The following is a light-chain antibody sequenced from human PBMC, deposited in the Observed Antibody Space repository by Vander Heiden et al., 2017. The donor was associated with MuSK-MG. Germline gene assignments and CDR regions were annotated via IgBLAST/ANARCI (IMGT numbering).Light chain of an antibody. Sequence: SYELTQPPSVSVSPGQTARITCSGDTLPKQYAFWYQQKPGQAPVLGRFVDSERPSGIPERFSFATSGTTVMSIMSGVQAEDEADYYGQSEGSSSSYVWFFGGGTKLTVL. J-gene: IGLJ3*02. CDR1: TLPKQY. V-gene: IGLV3-25*03. CDR3: QSEGSSSSYVWF. CDR2: VDS.